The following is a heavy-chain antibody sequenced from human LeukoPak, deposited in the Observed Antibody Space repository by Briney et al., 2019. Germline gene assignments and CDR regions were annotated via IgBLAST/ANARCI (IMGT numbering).Heavy chain of an antibody. CDR2: IYSGGST. J-gene: IGHJ4*02. Sequence: GGSLRLSCAASGITVTGNHMSWVRQAPGKELEWVSVIYSGGSTYYADSVKGRFTISRDNSKNTLYLQMNSLRAEDTAVYYCARDSFYAYGDYLDYWGQGTLVTVSS. D-gene: IGHD5-12*01. CDR3: ARDSFYAYGDYLDY. V-gene: IGHV3-66*01. CDR1: GITVTGNH.